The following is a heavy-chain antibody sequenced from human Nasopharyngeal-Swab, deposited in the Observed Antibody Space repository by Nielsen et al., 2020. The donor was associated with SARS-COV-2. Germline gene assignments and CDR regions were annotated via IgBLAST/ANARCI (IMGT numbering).Heavy chain of an antibody. CDR1: GGTFSSYG. V-gene: IGHV1-69*10. CDR2: IIPILPIP. D-gene: IGHD5-24*01. Sequence: SSVKVSCKTSGGTFSSYGISWFRQAPGQGLEWMGGIIPILPIPNYAQKFQDRVTITADKSTSTAYMELSSLRSEDTAAYYCARGGWLRKDYYYSYYYMDVWGKGTTVTVSS. CDR3: ARGGWLRKDYYYSYYYMDV. J-gene: IGHJ6*03.